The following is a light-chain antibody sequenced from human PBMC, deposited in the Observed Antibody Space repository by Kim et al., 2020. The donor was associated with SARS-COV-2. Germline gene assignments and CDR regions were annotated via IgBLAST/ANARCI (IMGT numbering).Light chain of an antibody. CDR1: KVEEKF. Sequence: SVSPGQDASITCSGDKVEEKFASWFQQKPGQSPVLVIYEDTKRPSGIPERISGSTSGNTATLTISGTQAMDEADYYCQTWDSSTVVIGGGTQLTVL. J-gene: IGLJ3*02. CDR3: QTWDSSTVV. V-gene: IGLV3-1*01. CDR2: EDT.